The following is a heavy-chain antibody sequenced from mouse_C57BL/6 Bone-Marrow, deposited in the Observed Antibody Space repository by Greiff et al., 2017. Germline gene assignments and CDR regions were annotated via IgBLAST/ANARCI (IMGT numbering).Heavy chain of an antibody. J-gene: IGHJ1*03. Sequence: EVKLMESGGGLVQPGGSLSLSCAASGFTFTDYYMSWVRQPPGQALEWLGFIRNKANGYTTEYSASVKGRFTISRDNSQSILYLQMIALRAEDSATYYCARYNSNYVDWYFDVWGTGTTVTVSS. V-gene: IGHV7-3*01. D-gene: IGHD2-5*01. CDR1: GFTFTDYY. CDR3: ARYNSNYVDWYFDV. CDR2: IRNKANGYTT.